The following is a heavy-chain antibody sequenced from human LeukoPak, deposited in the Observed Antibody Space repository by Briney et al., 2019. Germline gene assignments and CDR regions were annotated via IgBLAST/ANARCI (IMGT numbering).Heavy chain of an antibody. CDR2: IYYSGST. CDR1: GGSISSGGYY. D-gene: IGHD2-15*01. Sequence: SQTLSLTCTVSGGSISSGGYYWTCIRQHPGKGLEWIVYIYYSGSTYYNPSLKSRVTISVDTSKNQFSLRLSSVTAADTAVYYCALGYCGGGSCYAREYFQHWGQGTLVTVSS. J-gene: IGHJ1*01. V-gene: IGHV4-31*03. CDR3: ALGYCGGGSCYAREYFQH.